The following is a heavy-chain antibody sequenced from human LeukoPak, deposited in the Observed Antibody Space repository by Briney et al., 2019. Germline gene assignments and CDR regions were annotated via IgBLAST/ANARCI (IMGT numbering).Heavy chain of an antibody. CDR2: IKEDGSAS. Sequence: GGSLRLSCAASGFTFSGYWMAWVRQAPGKGLEWVANIKEDGSASIYVESVKGRFTISRDNAKNSLYLQMNSLRAEDRAVYYCARDNYYKMDVWGRGTTVTVSS. CDR1: GFTFSGYW. J-gene: IGHJ6*03. CDR3: ARDNYYKMDV. V-gene: IGHV3-7*01.